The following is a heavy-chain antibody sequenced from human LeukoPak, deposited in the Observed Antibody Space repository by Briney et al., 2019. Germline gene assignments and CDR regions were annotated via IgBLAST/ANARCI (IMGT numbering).Heavy chain of an antibody. V-gene: IGHV4-38-2*02. J-gene: IGHJ5*02. CDR1: GYSISSGYY. CDR2: INYSARI. D-gene: IGHD4/OR15-4a*01. CDR3: TRVVRSAWSSFDP. Sequence: SETLSLTCTVSGYSISSGYYWGWIRQPPGKGLEWIGRINYSARIYYNLSLKSRLTISPDTSKNQFSLKLTTLTAADTAVYYCTRVVRSAWSSFDPWGQGTLVIVSS.